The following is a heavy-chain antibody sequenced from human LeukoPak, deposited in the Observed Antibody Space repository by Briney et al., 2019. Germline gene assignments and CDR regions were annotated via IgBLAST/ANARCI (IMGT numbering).Heavy chain of an antibody. CDR3: ARVEDSSGYGMDV. CDR2: ISSSSSYI. CDR1: GFTFSSYS. J-gene: IGHJ6*02. V-gene: IGHV3-21*01. D-gene: IGHD6-19*01. Sequence: GGSLRLSCAASGFTFSSYSMNWVRQAPGKGLEWVSSISSSSSYIYYADSEKGRFTISRDNAKNSLYLQMNSLRAEDTAVYYCARVEDSSGYGMDVWGQGTTVTVSS.